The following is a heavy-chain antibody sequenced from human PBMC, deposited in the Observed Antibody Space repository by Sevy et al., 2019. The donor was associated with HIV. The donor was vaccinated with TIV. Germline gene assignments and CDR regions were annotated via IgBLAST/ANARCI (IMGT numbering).Heavy chain of an antibody. D-gene: IGHD3-22*01. J-gene: IGHJ3*02. Sequence: GGSLRLSCVASGFTVGSNYMSWVRQAPGKGLEWVSIIYSGVTTSYADSVKGRFTISRDNSKNTLYLQMNSLRAEDTAVYYCAGVSVYYYDSSGYYTTGNAFDIWGQGTMVTVSS. CDR2: IYSGVTT. V-gene: IGHV3-53*01. CDR1: GFTVGSNY. CDR3: AGVSVYYYDSSGYYTTGNAFDI.